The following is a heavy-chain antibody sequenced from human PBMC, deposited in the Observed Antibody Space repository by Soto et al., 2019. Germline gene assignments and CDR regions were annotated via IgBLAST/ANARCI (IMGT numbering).Heavy chain of an antibody. CDR1: GYTFTNYG. Sequence: QVQLVQSGAEVKEPGASVKVSCKSFGYTFTNYGITWVRQAPGQGLEWMGWISAHDGNTDYAQKFQGRVTMTTDTSTSKTYMELRGLISDDTAVYYCAGVLGGSYQHRRDWFDPWGQGTPVTVSA. D-gene: IGHD3-16*02. V-gene: IGHV1-18*01. J-gene: IGHJ5*02. CDR3: AGVLGGSYQHRRDWFDP. CDR2: ISAHDGNT.